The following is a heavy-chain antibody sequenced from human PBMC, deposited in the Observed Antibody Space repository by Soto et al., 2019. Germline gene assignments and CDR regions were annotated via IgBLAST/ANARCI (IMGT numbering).Heavy chain of an antibody. V-gene: IGHV1-24*01. CDR1: GYTLTELS. CDR3: ATDRYCSSTSCYRPGHWFDP. Sequence: ASGKVSCKVSGYTLTELSMHWVRQAPGKGLEWMGGFDPEDGETIYAQKFQGRVTMTEDTSTDTAYMELSSLRSEDTAVYYCATDRYCSSTSCYRPGHWFDPWGQGTLVTVSS. J-gene: IGHJ5*02. CDR2: FDPEDGET. D-gene: IGHD2-2*01.